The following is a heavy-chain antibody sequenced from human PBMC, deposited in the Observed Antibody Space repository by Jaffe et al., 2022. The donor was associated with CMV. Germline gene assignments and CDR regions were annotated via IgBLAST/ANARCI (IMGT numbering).Heavy chain of an antibody. CDR3: ARLTRWELQRGWFDP. V-gene: IGHV4-39*01. CDR2: IYYSGST. D-gene: IGHD1-26*01. J-gene: IGHJ5*02. CDR1: GGSISSSSYY. Sequence: QLQLQESGPGLVKPSETLSLTCTVSGGSISSSSYYWGWIRQPPGKGLEWIGSIYYSGSTYYNPSLKSRVTISVDTSKNQFSLKLSSVTAADTAVYYCARLTRWELQRGWFDPWGQGTLVTVSS.